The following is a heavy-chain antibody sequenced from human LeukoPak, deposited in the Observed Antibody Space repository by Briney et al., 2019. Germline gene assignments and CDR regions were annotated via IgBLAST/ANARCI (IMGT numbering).Heavy chain of an antibody. CDR1: GFTFSSYA. CDR3: AKAAPYYDFWSADRAPFDY. J-gene: IGHJ4*02. D-gene: IGHD3-3*01. CDR2: ISGSGGST. V-gene: IGHV3-23*01. Sequence: PGGSLRLSCAASGFTFSSYAMSWVRQAPGKGLEWVSAISGSGGSTYYADSVKGRFTISRDNSKNTLYLQMNSLRAEDTAVYYCAKAAPYYDFWSADRAPFDYWGQGTLVTVSS.